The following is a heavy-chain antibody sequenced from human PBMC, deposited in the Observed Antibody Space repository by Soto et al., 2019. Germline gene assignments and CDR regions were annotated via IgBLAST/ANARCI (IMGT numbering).Heavy chain of an antibody. D-gene: IGHD3-22*01. V-gene: IGHV5-51*01. CDR2: LYPGDSDI. CDR1: GYKFTIYW. CDR3: ARHGPRVYYDNSNYYYYGMDV. J-gene: IGHJ6*02. Sequence: SLRVSRRGSGYKFTIYWIGWVRQMQGKGLEWMGILYPGDSDIRYSPSFQGQVTISADKSISTAYLQWSSLKASDTAMYYCARHGPRVYYDNSNYYYYGMDVRGQRTTVTVSS.